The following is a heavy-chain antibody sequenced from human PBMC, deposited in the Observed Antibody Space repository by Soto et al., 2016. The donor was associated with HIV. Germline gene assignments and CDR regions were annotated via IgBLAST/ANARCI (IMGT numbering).Heavy chain of an antibody. V-gene: IGHV3-9*01. J-gene: IGHJ4*02. CDR3: VKDNSGWYYFDY. Sequence: EVQLVESGGGLVQPGRSLRLSCAASGFSFDEYAMHWVRQVPGKGLEWVSGISWNSGNIGCADSVKGRFTISRDNAKNSLVLQMNSLRPEDTAFYYCVKDNSGWYYFDYWGQGTLVTVSS. CDR2: ISWNSGNI. CDR1: GFSFDEYA. D-gene: IGHD6-19*01.